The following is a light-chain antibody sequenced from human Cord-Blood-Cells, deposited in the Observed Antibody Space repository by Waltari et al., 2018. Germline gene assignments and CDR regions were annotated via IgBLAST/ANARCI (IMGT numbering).Light chain of an antibody. CDR2: DAS. CDR1: QSVSSY. CDR3: QQRSNWPRA. V-gene: IGKV3-11*01. J-gene: IGKJ2*01. Sequence: EIVLTQSPATLSLSPGERATLSCRASQSVSSYLAWYQQKPGQAPRLLIYDASNVAHGIPARFSGSGSGTDFTLTISSLEPEDFAVYYCQQRSNWPRAFGQGNKLEIK.